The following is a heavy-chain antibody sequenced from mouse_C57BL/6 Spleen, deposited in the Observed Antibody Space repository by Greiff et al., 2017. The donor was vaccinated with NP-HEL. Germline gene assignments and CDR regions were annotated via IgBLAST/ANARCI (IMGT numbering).Heavy chain of an antibody. CDR3: ARSGDGYYYFDY. J-gene: IGHJ2*01. D-gene: IGHD2-3*01. CDR2: IYPGDGDT. V-gene: IGHV1-82*01. CDR1: GYAFSSSW. Sequence: QVQLQQSGPELVKPGASVKISCKASGYAFSSSWMNWVKQRPGKGLEWIGRIYPGDGDTNYNGKFKGTATLTADKSSSTAYMQLSSLTSEDSAVYFCARSGDGYYYFDYWGQGTTLTVSS.